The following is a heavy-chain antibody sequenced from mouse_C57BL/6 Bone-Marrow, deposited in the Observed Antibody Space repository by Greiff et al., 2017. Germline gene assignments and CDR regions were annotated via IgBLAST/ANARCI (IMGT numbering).Heavy chain of an antibody. J-gene: IGHJ3*01. D-gene: IGHD4-1*01. Sequence: VQLKESGPGLVKPSQSLSLTCSVTGYSITSGYYWNWIRQFPGNKLEWVGFIPYDGSNNYNPSFKNRTSFTRDTSKYQCVLKLNSVTTEDTATYYCARVLGPDWFAYWGQGTLVTVSA. CDR1: GYSITSGYY. V-gene: IGHV3-6*01. CDR3: ARVLGPDWFAY. CDR2: IPYDGSN.